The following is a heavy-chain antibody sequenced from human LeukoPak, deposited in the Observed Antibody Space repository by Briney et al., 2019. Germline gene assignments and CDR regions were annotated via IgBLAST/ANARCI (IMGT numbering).Heavy chain of an antibody. V-gene: IGHV3-21*01. J-gene: IGHJ2*01. CDR3: AREAGTGERWYFDL. CDR1: GFTFSSYS. D-gene: IGHD7-27*01. Sequence: PGGSLRLSCAASGFTFSSYSMNWVRRAPGKGLEWVSSISSNSNYIYYADSVKGRFTISRDNAKNSLYLQMNSLRAEDTAVYYCAREAGTGERWYFDLWGRGTLVTVSS. CDR2: ISSNSNYI.